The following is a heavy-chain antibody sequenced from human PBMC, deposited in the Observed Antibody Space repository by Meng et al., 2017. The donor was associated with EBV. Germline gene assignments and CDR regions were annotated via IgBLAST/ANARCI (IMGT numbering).Heavy chain of an antibody. Sequence: VQVAGCGGTLVKPWGSLRLSCAASGFTFRDYYMSWIRQAPGKGLEWVSYISSSGSTIYYADSVKGRFTISRDNAKNSLYLQMNSLRAEDTAVYYCARRVVTGGFFDYWGQGTLVTVSS. J-gene: IGHJ4*02. CDR3: ARRVVTGGFFDY. V-gene: IGHV3-11*01. D-gene: IGHD2-21*02. CDR1: GFTFRDYY. CDR2: ISSSGSTI.